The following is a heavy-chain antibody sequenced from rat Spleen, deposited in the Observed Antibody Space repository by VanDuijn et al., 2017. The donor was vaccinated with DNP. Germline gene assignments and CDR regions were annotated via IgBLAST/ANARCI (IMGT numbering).Heavy chain of an antibody. CDR3: ARGLNYGGYIYSWYFDF. J-gene: IGHJ1*01. D-gene: IGHD1-11*01. CDR1: GYSITSHY. Sequence: EVQLRESGPGLVKPSQSLSLTCSVTGYSITSHYWGWIRKFPGNKMEWMGYISYSGSTAYNPSLKSRISITRDTSKNQFFLQLNSVTTEDTATYYCARGLNYGGYIYSWYFDFWGPGTMVTVSS. CDR2: ISYSGST. V-gene: IGHV3-1*01.